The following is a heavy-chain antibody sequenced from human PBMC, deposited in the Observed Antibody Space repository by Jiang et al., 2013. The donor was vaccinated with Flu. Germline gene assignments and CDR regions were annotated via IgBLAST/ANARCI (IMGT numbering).Heavy chain of an antibody. D-gene: IGHD5-18*01. J-gene: IGHJ4*02. V-gene: IGHV5-51*01. CDR1: GYSFTSYW. Sequence: GAEVKKPGESLKISCKGSGYSFTSYWIGWVRQMPGKGLEWMGIIYPGDSDTRYSPSFQGQVTISADKSISTAYLQWSSLKASDTAMYYCASLSEPVDTAMAPYFDYWGQGTLVTVSS. CDR2: IYPGDSDT. CDR3: ASLSEPVDTAMAPYFDY.